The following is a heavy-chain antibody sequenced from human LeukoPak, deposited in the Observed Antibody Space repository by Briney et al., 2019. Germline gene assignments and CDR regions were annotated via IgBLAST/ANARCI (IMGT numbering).Heavy chain of an antibody. Sequence: KPGGSLRLSCTASGFTFSDYYMSWIRQAPGKGLEWVSYISSSGSTIYYADSVKGRFTISRDNAKNSLYLQMNSLRAEDTAVYYCAREALEMDAFAIWGQGTMVTVSS. D-gene: IGHD5-24*01. J-gene: IGHJ3*02. CDR3: AREALEMDAFAI. V-gene: IGHV3-11*04. CDR2: ISSSGSTI. CDR1: GFTFSDYY.